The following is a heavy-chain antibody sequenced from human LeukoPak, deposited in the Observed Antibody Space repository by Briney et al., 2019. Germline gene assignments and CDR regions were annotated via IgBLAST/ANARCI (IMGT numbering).Heavy chain of an antibody. D-gene: IGHD6-19*01. CDR3: ARCSESTEVTGSPDY. V-gene: IGHV1-18*01. CDR1: GYTFTNYG. Sequence: GTSVKVSCKASGYTFTNYGISWVRQAPGQGLEWMGWISAYNDNTNYAQNLQGRVIMTTDTSTSTAYMELRSLRSDDTAVYYCARCSESTEVTGSPDYWGQGTLVTVSS. J-gene: IGHJ4*02. CDR2: ISAYNDNT.